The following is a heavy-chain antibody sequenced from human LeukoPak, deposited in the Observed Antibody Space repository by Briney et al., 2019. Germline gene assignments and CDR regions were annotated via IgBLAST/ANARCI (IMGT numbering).Heavy chain of an antibody. CDR2: IRYDGSNK. J-gene: IGHJ3*02. CDR1: GFTFSSYG. V-gene: IGHV3-30*02. Sequence: GGSLRLSCAASGFTFSSYGMHWVRQAPGKGLEWVAFIRYDGSNKYYADSVKSRFTISRDNSKNTLYLQMNSLRAEDTAVYYCAKDRVVSREPAAFDIWGQGTMVTVSS. CDR3: AKDRVVSREPAAFDI. D-gene: IGHD2-15*01.